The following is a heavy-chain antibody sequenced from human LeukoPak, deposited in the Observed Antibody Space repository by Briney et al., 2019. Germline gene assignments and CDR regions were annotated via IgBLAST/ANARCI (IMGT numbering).Heavy chain of an antibody. CDR3: ATATYYDFWSGSWDYGMDV. V-gene: IGHV1-24*01. Sequence: ASVKVSCKVSGYTLTELSMHWVRQAPGKGLEWMGGFDPEDGETIYAQKFQGRVTMTEDTSTDTAYMELSSLGSEDTAVYYCATATYYDFWSGSWDYGMDVWGQGTTVTVSS. D-gene: IGHD3-3*01. CDR1: GYTLTELS. J-gene: IGHJ6*02. CDR2: FDPEDGET.